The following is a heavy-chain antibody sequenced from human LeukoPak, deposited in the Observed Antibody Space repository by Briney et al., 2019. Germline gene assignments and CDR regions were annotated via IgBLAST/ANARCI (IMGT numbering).Heavy chain of an antibody. CDR2: IYPGDSDT. CDR1: GYSFTSDW. J-gene: IGHJ4*02. D-gene: IGHD6-13*01. Sequence: PGEALKISCKGSGYSFTSDWIGWVRQMPGKGLERMGNIYPGDSDTRYSPSFQGQVAISADKSINSAYLQWTSLKASDTAIYYCARRASSWEYFDYWGQGTLVIVSS. V-gene: IGHV5-51*01. CDR3: ARRASSWEYFDY.